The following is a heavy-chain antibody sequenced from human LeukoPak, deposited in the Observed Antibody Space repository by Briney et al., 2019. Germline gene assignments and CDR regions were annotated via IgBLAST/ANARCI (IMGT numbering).Heavy chain of an antibody. CDR3: ARGPMVRGVIIRTPDHNYFDP. D-gene: IGHD3-10*01. V-gene: IGHV7-4-1*02. CDR1: GYTFTGHY. CDR2: INTNTENP. Sequence: ASVKVSCKAFGYTFTGHYMHWVRQAPGQGLEWMGWINTNTENPTYAQGFTGRFVFSLDTSVSTAYLQIITLKAEDTAVYYCARGPMVRGVIIRTPDHNYFDPWGQGTLVTVSS. J-gene: IGHJ5*02.